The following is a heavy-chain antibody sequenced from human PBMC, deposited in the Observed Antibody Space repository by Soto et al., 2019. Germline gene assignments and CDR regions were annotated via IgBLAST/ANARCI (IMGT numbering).Heavy chain of an antibody. Sequence: QVQLVQSGAEVKKPGASVKVSCKASGYTFTSYGISWVRQAPGQGLEWMGWISAYNGNTNNAPKPQXXXTXXTATSTSTAYMELRSLRSDDTAVYYCARRDSPFDSWGQGPLVTVSS. CDR3: ARRDSPFDS. J-gene: IGHJ4*02. V-gene: IGHV1-18*01. CDR1: GYTFTSYG. CDR2: ISAYNGNT. D-gene: IGHD2-15*01.